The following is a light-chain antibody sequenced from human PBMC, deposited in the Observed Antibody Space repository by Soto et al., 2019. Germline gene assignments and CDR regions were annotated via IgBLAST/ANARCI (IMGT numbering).Light chain of an antibody. Sequence: EIVLTLSPGTLSLSQGERATLSCRASQSVSSSYLAWYQQKPGQAPRLLIYGAFSRATGIPDRFSGSGSGTDFTLTISSLEPEDFAVYYCQQRSNWPLTFGGGTKVDIK. CDR2: GAF. J-gene: IGKJ4*01. CDR3: QQRSNWPLT. V-gene: IGKV3D-20*02. CDR1: QSVSSSY.